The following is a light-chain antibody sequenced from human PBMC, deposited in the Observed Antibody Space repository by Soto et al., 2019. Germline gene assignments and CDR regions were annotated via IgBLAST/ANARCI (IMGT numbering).Light chain of an antibody. J-gene: IGKJ4*01. CDR1: QSLLESNGYNY. Sequence: DIVMTQFPLSLPVTPGEPAPISCRSSQSLLESNGYNYLDWYLQKPGKSPQLLIYLGSNRASGVPDRFSGSGSGTDFTLKISRVEAEDVGVYYCMQSIQLPLTFGGGTKVDIK. CDR2: LGS. CDR3: MQSIQLPLT. V-gene: IGKV2-28*01.